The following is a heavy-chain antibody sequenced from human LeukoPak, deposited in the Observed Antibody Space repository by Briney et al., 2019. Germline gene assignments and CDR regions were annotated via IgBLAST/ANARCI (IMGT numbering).Heavy chain of an antibody. Sequence: GGSLRLSCAASGFTCNSYEMNWVRPAPGKGLEGVSYISSSGSTIYYADSVKGRFTISRDNAKNSLYLQMNSLRAEDTAVYYCAELGITMIGGVWGKGTTVTVSS. CDR2: ISSSGSTI. J-gene: IGHJ6*04. D-gene: IGHD3-10*02. V-gene: IGHV3-48*03. CDR3: AELGITMIGGV. CDR1: GFTCNSYE.